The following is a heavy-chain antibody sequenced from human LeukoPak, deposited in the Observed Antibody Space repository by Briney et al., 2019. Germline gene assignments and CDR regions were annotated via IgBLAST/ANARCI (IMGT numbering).Heavy chain of an antibody. CDR3: ARGAVYDSSGYRYYYMDV. V-gene: IGHV1-69*05. CDR2: IIPIFGTA. Sequence: SVKVSCKASGYTFTSYDINWVRQAPGQGLEWMGGIIPIFGTANYAQKFQGRVTITTDESTSTAYMELSSLRSEDTAVYYCARGAVYDSSGYRYYYMDVWGKGTTVTVSS. J-gene: IGHJ6*03. D-gene: IGHD3-22*01. CDR1: GYTFTSYD.